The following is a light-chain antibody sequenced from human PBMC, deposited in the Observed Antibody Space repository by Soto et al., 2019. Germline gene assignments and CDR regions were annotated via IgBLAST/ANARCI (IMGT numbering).Light chain of an antibody. Sequence: NFMLTQPHSVSESPEKTVTISCTGSSGSIASNYIQWYQQRPGSAPTTVIYEDNQRPSGVPDRFSGSIDSSSNSASLTISGLKTEDEADYYCQSYDSSNYVVFGGGTKLTVL. CDR1: SGSIASNY. V-gene: IGLV6-57*02. CDR2: EDN. CDR3: QSYDSSNYVV. J-gene: IGLJ2*01.